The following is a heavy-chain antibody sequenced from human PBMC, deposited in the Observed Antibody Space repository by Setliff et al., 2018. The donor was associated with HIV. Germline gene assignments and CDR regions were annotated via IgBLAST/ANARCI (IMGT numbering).Heavy chain of an antibody. CDR2: IYNSAST. CDR3: ARHSPSDY. J-gene: IGHJ4*02. V-gene: IGHV4-59*08. Sequence: SETLSLTCTVSGGSISISDWSWIRQPPGKGLEWIGYIYNSASTSYNPSLKSRVTISVDTSKNQFSLKLSSVTAADTAVYYCARHSPSDYWGQGTLVTVSS. CDR1: GGSISISD.